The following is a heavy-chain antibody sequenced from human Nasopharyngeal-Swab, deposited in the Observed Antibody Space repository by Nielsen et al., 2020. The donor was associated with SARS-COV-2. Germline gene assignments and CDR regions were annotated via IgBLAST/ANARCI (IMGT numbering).Heavy chain of an antibody. CDR3: AKDGNGGYLVNYYMDV. Sequence: GGSLRLSCAASGFTFDDYAMHWVRQAPGKGLEWVSGISWNSGSIGYADSVKGRFTISRDNAKNSLYLQMNSLRAEDTALYYCAKDGNGGYLVNYYMDVWGKGTTVTVSS. J-gene: IGHJ6*03. CDR1: GFTFDDYA. CDR2: ISWNSGSI. V-gene: IGHV3-9*01. D-gene: IGHD5-12*01.